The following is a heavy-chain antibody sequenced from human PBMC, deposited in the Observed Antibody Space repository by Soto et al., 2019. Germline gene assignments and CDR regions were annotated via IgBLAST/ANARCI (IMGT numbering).Heavy chain of an antibody. CDR2: IYSSGST. D-gene: IGHD2-8*02. V-gene: IGHV4-59*08. CDR3: ARTPIGYCSGGTCSNWFDP. CDR1: GGVVLGDY. Sequence: PSGRLWLSGTVFGGVVLGDYWSWIRKPPGKGLEWVGYIYSSGSTYVRPSLKSRVSMSVDPSKNQVSLRLTSVTATDTAVYYCARTPIGYCSGGTCSNWFDPWGQGTLVTVSS. J-gene: IGHJ5*02.